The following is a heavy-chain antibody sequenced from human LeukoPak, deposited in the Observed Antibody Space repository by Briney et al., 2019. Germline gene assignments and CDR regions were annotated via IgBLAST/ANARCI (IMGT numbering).Heavy chain of an antibody. CDR1: GYTFTGYY. J-gene: IGHJ6*03. D-gene: IGHD2-2*01. V-gene: IGHV1-2*02. CDR2: INPNSGGT. CDR3: ARDNRKVVPAANIYYYYMDV. Sequence: ASVKVSCKASGYTFTGYYMHWVRQAPGQGLEWMGWINPNSGGTNYAQKFQGRVTITRDTSISTAYMELSRLRSDDTAVYYCARDNRKVVPAANIYYYYMDVWGKGTTVTVSS.